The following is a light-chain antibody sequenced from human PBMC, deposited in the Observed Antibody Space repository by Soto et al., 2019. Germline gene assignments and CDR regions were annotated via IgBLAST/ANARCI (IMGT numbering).Light chain of an antibody. J-gene: IGLJ2*01. V-gene: IGLV2-8*01. CDR3: SSYAGGDNLL. CDR1: NID. Sequence: QSALTQPPSASGSPGQSVTISCTGTNIDVSWHQQHPGKAPKLVIYEVSKRPSGVPARFSGSKSDNAATLTISGLQAEDEDDYYCSSYAGGDNLLFGGGTKLTVL. CDR2: EVS.